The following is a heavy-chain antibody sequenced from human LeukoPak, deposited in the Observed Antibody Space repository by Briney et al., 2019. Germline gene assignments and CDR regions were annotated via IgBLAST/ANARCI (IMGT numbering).Heavy chain of an antibody. Sequence: GGSLRLSCAASGFTFSSYGMTWVRQAPGKGLEWVANINQDGSERYYVDSVKGRFTISRDNSENTLYLQMNGLRVEDTAVYYCARDWGSSGWYNWFDPWGQGTLVIVSS. CDR3: ARDWGSSGWYNWFDP. CDR1: GFTFSSYG. D-gene: IGHD3-16*01. CDR2: INQDGSER. J-gene: IGHJ5*02. V-gene: IGHV3-7*01.